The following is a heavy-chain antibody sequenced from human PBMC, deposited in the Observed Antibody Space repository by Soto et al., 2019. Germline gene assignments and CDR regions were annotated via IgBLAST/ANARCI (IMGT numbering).Heavy chain of an antibody. V-gene: IGHV2-5*02. CDR3: AHRLMRSNMVRGFFFDY. CDR1: GFSLSTSGVG. J-gene: IGHJ4*02. D-gene: IGHD3-10*01. Sequence: QITLKESGPTLVKPTQTLTLTCTFSGFSLSTSGVGVGWIRQPPGKALEWLAFIYWDDDKRYRPSLKSRLTITKDTSKNQVVLTMTKMGPVDTATYYCAHRLMRSNMVRGFFFDYWGQGNLVTVSS. CDR2: IYWDDDK.